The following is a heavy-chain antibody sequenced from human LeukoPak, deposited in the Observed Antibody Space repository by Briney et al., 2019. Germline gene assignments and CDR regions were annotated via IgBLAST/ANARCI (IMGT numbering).Heavy chain of an antibody. CDR3: ARDLYGSGSSNWFDP. D-gene: IGHD3-10*01. Sequence: ASVKVSCTASGYTFTGYFMHWVRQAPGQGLEWMGWINPNNGDTNYAQTFQGRVTMTRDTSISTAYMELSNLRSDDTAMFYCARDLYGSGSSNWFDPWGQGTLVTVSS. V-gene: IGHV1-2*02. CDR1: GYTFTGYF. CDR2: INPNNGDT. J-gene: IGHJ5*02.